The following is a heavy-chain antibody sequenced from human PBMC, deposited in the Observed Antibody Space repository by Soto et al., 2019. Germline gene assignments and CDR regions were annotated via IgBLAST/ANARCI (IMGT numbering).Heavy chain of an antibody. CDR1: GFTFSSYW. D-gene: IGHD5-12*01. Sequence: GGSLRLSCAASGFTFSSYWMSWVRQAPGKGLEWVANIKQDGSEKYYVDSVKGRFTISRDNAKNSLYLQMNSLRAEDTAVYYCARDPNIVATMGSIYYYYGMDVWGQGTKVTVSS. CDR2: IKQDGSEK. V-gene: IGHV3-7*01. J-gene: IGHJ6*02. CDR3: ARDPNIVATMGSIYYYYGMDV.